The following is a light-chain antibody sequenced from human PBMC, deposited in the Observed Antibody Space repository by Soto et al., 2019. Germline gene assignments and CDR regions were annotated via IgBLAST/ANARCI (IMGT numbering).Light chain of an antibody. CDR3: QQSYMDPIT. CDR2: DAS. CDR1: QSISTY. J-gene: IGKJ5*01. V-gene: IGKV1-39*01. Sequence: DIQMTQSPSSLSASVGNRVTITCRASQSISTYLNWYQKKPGKAPNLLIYDASRLQSGVPSRFSGSGGGTDFTLSIISVQPEDFATFFCQQSYMDPITFGQGTRLETK.